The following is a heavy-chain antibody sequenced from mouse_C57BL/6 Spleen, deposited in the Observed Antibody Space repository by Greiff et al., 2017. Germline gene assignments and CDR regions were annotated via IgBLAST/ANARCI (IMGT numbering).Heavy chain of an antibody. V-gene: IGHV1-69*01. J-gene: IGHJ2*01. CDR2: IDPSDSYT. D-gene: IGHD1-1*01. Sequence: QVQLQQPGAELVMPGASVKLSCKASGYTFTSYWMHWVKQRPGQGLEWIGEIDPSDSYTNYNQKFKGKSTLTVDKSSSTAYMQLSSLTTEDSAIYYCARGRRDYYGSSYDFDYWGQGTTLTVSS. CDR1: GYTFTSYW. CDR3: ARGRRDYYGSSYDFDY.